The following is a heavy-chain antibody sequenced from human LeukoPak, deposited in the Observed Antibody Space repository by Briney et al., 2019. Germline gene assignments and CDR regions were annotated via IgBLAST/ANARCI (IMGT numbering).Heavy chain of an antibody. J-gene: IGHJ4*02. CDR2: IIPIFGTA. CDR3: ASNYYDSSGYYYPPDY. V-gene: IGHV1-69*13. D-gene: IGHD3-22*01. CDR1: GGTFSSYA. Sequence: ASVKVSCKASGGTFSSYAISWVRQAPGQGLEWMGGIIPIFGTANYAQKFQGRVTITADESTSTAYMELSSLRSEDTAVYYCASNYYDSSGYYYPPDYWGQGTLVTVSS.